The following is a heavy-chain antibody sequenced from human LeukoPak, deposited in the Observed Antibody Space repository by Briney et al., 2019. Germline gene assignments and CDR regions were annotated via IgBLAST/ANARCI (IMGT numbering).Heavy chain of an antibody. D-gene: IGHD2/OR15-2a*01. CDR2: VYFSGST. CDR1: GGFINGFY. J-gene: IGHJ6*02. V-gene: IGHV4-59*01. Sequence: SETLSLTCTVSGGFINGFYWNWIRQSPGKGLEWIGHVYFSGSTNHNPSLNSRVSISVDTSKNQFSLKMTSVTAADTAVYYCARGEALRQNYGLDVWGQGTTVTVSS. CDR3: ARGEALRQNYGLDV.